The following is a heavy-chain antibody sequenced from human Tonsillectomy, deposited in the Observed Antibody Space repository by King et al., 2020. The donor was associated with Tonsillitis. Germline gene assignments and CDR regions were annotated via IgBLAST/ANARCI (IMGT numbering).Heavy chain of an antibody. J-gene: IGHJ5*02. CDR2: IIPMFGTA. CDR1: GGTFSTYA. CDR3: ARAQPASLVERGAWFDP. Sequence: QLVQSGAEVKKPGSSVKVSCMASGGTFSTYAISWVRQAPGQGLEWMGGIIPMFGTANYAQKFQGRVRINADESTRTAYMELSSLRYEDTAVYYCARAQPASLVERGAWFDPWGQGTLVTVSS. D-gene: IGHD2-8*02. V-gene: IGHV1-69*12.